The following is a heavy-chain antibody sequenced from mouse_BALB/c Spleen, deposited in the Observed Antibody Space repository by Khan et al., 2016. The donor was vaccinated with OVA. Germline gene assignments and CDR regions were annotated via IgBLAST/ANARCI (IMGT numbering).Heavy chain of an antibody. J-gene: IGHJ4*01. V-gene: IGHV2-6-7*01. CDR1: GFSLTDYG. D-gene: IGHD2-10*01. Sequence: QMQLEESGPGLVAPSQSLSITCTVSGFSLTDYGVNWVRQPPGKGLEWLGMIWGDGSTDYNSALKSRLNLNKDNSKSQVFLKMNSLQTDDTARYYCARAYYGNYREAMDYWGQGTSVTVSS. CDR2: IWGDGST. CDR3: ARAYYGNYREAMDY.